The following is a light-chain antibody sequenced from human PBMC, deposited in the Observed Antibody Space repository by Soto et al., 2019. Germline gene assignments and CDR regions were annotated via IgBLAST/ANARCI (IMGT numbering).Light chain of an antibody. Sequence: QAVVTQEPSLTVSPGGTVTLTCGSSTGAVTSGHYPYWFQQKPGQAPRTLIFDTSDKQSETPARFSGSLLGGKAALTLSGAQPEDEAAYYCFLFYSGFRVFGGGTQLTVL. CDR2: DTS. CDR1: TGAVTSGHY. V-gene: IGLV7-46*01. CDR3: FLFYSGFRV. J-gene: IGLJ2*01.